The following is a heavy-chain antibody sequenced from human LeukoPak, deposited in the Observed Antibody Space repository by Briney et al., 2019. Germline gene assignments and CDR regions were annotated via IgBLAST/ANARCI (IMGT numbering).Heavy chain of an antibody. Sequence: GGSLRLSCAASGFTFSSYDMHWVRQPRGKGLEWVSAIGTAGDTYYPGSVKGRFTISRENAKNSLYLQMNSLRAGDTAVYYCVRGTGYSAYDHDFDYWGQGTLVTVSS. CDR3: VRGTGYSAYDHDFDY. D-gene: IGHD5-12*01. V-gene: IGHV3-13*04. J-gene: IGHJ4*02. CDR2: IGTAGDT. CDR1: GFTFSSYD.